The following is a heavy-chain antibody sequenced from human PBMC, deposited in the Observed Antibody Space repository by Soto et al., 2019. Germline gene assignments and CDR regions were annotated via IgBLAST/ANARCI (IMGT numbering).Heavy chain of an antibody. V-gene: IGHV3-23*01. J-gene: IGHJ6*02. CDR3: AKPLGLSGSHGVYYYYGMDV. CDR1: GFTFSSYA. D-gene: IGHD1-26*01. Sequence: PGGSLRLSCAASGFTFSSYAMSWVRQAPGKGLEWVSAISGSGGSTYYADSAKGRFTISRDNSKNTLYLQMNSLRAEDTAVYYCAKPLGLSGSHGVYYYYGMDVWGQGTTVTVSS. CDR2: ISGSGGST.